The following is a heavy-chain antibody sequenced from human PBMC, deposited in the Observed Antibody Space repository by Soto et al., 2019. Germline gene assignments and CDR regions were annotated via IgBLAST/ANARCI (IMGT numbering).Heavy chain of an antibody. Sequence: GASVNVSCKASGYTFTSYAMHWVRQAPGQRLEWMGWINAGNGNTKYSQKFQGRVTITRDTSASTAYMELSSLRSEDTAVYYCARAGYGSGSYNYYYYGMDVWGQGTTVTVSS. CDR3: ARAGYGSGSYNYYYYGMDV. V-gene: IGHV1-3*01. J-gene: IGHJ6*02. CDR2: INAGNGNT. CDR1: GYTFTSYA. D-gene: IGHD3-10*01.